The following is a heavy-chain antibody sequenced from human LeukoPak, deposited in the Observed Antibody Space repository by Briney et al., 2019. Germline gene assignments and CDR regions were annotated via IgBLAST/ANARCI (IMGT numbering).Heavy chain of an antibody. V-gene: IGHV3-23*01. J-gene: IGHJ5*02. Sequence: GESLKISCAASGFTFGSYAMNWVRQAPGKGLEWVSAVSGSGESIYYADSVKGRFTISRDNSKNTLYRQMNSLRAEDTAVYYCAKSQPSAISWFDPWGQGTLVTVSS. D-gene: IGHD2-2*02. CDR1: GFTFGSYA. CDR3: AKSQPSAISWFDP. CDR2: VSGSGESI.